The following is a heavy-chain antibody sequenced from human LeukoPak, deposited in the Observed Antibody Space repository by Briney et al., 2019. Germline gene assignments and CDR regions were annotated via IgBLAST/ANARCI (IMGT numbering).Heavy chain of an antibody. CDR2: IYSGGST. Sequence: GGSLRLSCAASGFTFSTYAMSWVRQAPGKGLEWVSVIYSGGSTYYADSVKGRFTISRDNSKNTLYLQMNSLRAEDTAVYYCARVIAAAGTYYYYYMDVWGKGTTVTISS. V-gene: IGHV3-53*01. CDR1: GFTFSTYA. CDR3: ARVIAAAGTYYYYYMDV. D-gene: IGHD6-13*01. J-gene: IGHJ6*03.